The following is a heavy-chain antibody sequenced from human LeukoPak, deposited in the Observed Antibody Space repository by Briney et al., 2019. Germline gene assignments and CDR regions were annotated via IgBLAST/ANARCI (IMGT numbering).Heavy chain of an antibody. D-gene: IGHD2-2*01. CDR3: AREYCSTTRCYMAGY. J-gene: IGHJ4*02. CDR2: ISGYNGNT. V-gene: IGHV1-18*01. Sequence: GASVKVSCKASGYRFTSYGISWVRQAPGQGLEWMGWISGYNGNTNYAQKLQGRVTMTTDTSTSTAYMELRSLRSDDTAVYYCAREYCSTTRCYMAGYWGQGTLVTVSS. CDR1: GYRFTSYG.